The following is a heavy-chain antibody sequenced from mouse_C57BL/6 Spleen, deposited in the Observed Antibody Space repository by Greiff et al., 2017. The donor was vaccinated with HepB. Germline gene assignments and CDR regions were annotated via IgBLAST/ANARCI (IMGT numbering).Heavy chain of an antibody. D-gene: IGHD2-4*01. CDR2: INPNNGGT. Sequence: EVQLQQSGPELVKPGASVKISCKASGYTFTDYYMNWVKQSHGKSLEWIGDINPNNGGTSYNQKFKGKATLTVDKSSSTAYMELRSLTSEDSAVYDCARESGAYEYDEDWFAYWGQGTLVTVSA. CDR1: GYTFTDYY. CDR3: ARESGAYEYDEDWFAY. J-gene: IGHJ3*01. V-gene: IGHV1-26*01.